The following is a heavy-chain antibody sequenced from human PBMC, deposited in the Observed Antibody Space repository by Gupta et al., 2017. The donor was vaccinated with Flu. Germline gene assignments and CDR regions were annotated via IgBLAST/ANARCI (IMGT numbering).Heavy chain of an antibody. CDR3: ARHKDTHGSTYYFDF. Sequence: QVQLLESGPRLLKSSETLSLTCTVSGGSISGYYWSWFRQSPGKGLEWIGYIYYRGKTSYNPSLESRVTISVDTSKNQFSLKLTSVTAADTAAYYCARHKDTHGSTYYFDFWGQGTLVTVTS. V-gene: IGHV4-59*08. CDR1: GGSISGYY. J-gene: IGHJ4*02. D-gene: IGHD3-10*01. CDR2: IYYRGKT.